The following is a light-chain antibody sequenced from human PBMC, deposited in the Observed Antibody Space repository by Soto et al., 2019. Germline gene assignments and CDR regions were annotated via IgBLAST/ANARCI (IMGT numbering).Light chain of an antibody. CDR3: QQSYSTPRV. CDR1: QSISSY. CDR2: AAS. J-gene: IGKJ4*01. V-gene: IGKV1-39*01. Sequence: PPISLTESVGDRVTITCRASQSISSYLNWYQQKPGKAPKLLIYAASSLQSGVPSRFSGSGSGTDFTLTISSLQPEDFATYYCQQSYSTPRVFGGGTKVDIK.